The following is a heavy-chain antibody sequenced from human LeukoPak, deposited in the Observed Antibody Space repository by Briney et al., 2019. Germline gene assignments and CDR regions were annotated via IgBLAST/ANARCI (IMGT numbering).Heavy chain of an antibody. J-gene: IGHJ6*03. V-gene: IGHV4-39*07. D-gene: IGHD3-10*01. CDR1: GGSISSSSYY. CDR2: IYYSGST. Sequence: SETLSLTCTVSGGSISSSSYYWGWIRQPPGKGLEWIGSIYYSGSTYYNPSLKSRVTISVDTSKNQFSLKLSSVTAADTAVYYCARDRYGSGSYNDPYYYYYYMDVWGKGTTVTVSS. CDR3: ARDRYGSGSYNDPYYYYYYMDV.